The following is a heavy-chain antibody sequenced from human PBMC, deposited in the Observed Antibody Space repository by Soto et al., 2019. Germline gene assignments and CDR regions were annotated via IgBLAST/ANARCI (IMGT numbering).Heavy chain of an antibody. CDR3: ARSEHELIVWHNWFDP. D-gene: IGHD3-16*01. CDR2: ISAYNGNT. CDR1: GYTFTSYG. V-gene: IGHV1-18*01. J-gene: IGHJ5*02. Sequence: QVQLVQSGAEVKKPGASVKVSCKASGYTFTSYGISWVRQAPGQGLEWMGWISAYNGNTNYAQKLQGRVTMTTDTSTSTAYMELRSLISDDTAVYYCARSEHELIVWHNWFDPWGQGTLVTVSS.